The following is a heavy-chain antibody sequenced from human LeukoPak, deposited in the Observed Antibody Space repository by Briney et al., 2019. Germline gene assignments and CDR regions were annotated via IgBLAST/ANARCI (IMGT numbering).Heavy chain of an antibody. CDR3: ARSLVVATYYYYGMDV. Sequence: PGGSLRLSCAASGFTFSSHSMNWVRQAPGKGLEWVSSISSSSSYIYYADSVKGRFTISRDNAKNSLYLQMNSLRAEDTAVYYCARSLVVATYYYYGMDVWGQGTTVTVSS. CDR1: GFTFSSHS. D-gene: IGHD3-22*01. J-gene: IGHJ6*02. CDR2: ISSSSSYI. V-gene: IGHV3-21*01.